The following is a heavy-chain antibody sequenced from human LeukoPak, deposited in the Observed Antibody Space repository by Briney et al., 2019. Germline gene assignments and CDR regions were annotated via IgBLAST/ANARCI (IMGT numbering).Heavy chain of an antibody. CDR3: ARHQYQLSALDY. J-gene: IGHJ4*02. Sequence: SETLSLTCTVSGVSINSATDYWGWIRQPPGKGLEWIGNIYYTGSTFYNPSLKSQVTISVDTSKKQFSLKLSSVTAADTAVYYCARHQYQLSALDYWGQGTLVTVSS. V-gene: IGHV4-39*01. D-gene: IGHD2-2*01. CDR2: IYYTGST. CDR1: GVSINSATDY.